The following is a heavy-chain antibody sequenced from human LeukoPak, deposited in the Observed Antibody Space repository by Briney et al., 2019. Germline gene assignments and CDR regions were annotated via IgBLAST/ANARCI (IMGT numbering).Heavy chain of an antibody. CDR2: INTNTGNP. J-gene: IGHJ6*02. CDR1: GYTFTSYA. CDR3: AREDTAIPSYYYGMDV. Sequence: ASVKVSCKASGYTFTSYAMNWVRQAPGQGLEWMGWINTNTGNPTYAQGFTGRFVFPLDTSVSTAYLQISSLKAEDTAVYYCAREDTAIPSYYYGMDVWGQGTTVTVSS. V-gene: IGHV7-4-1*02. D-gene: IGHD5-18*01.